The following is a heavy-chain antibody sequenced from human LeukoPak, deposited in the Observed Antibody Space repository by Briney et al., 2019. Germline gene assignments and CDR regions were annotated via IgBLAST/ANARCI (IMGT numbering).Heavy chain of an antibody. CDR1: GFTFSSYA. CDR2: ISYDGSNK. D-gene: IGHD2-2*01. V-gene: IGHV3-30*04. CDR3: ARLGYCSSTSCHRAFDY. J-gene: IGHJ4*02. Sequence: PGGPLRLFCAASGFTFSSYAMHWVRQARGKALEWVAVISYDGSNKYYADSVKGRFTISRDNSKNTLYLQMNSLRAEDTAVYYCARLGYCSSTSCHRAFDYWGQGTLVTVSS.